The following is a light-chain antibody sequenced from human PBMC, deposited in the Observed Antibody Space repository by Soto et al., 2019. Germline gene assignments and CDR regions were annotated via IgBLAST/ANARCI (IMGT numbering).Light chain of an antibody. Sequence: QSVLTQPASVSGSPGQSITISCTGTSSDVGNYNLVSWYQQYPGRAPQLIIYEVTKRPSGVSNRFSGSKSGNTASLTISGLRADDEADYSCNSRASGTTYVFGTGTKLTVL. CDR2: EVT. CDR3: NSRASGTTYV. J-gene: IGLJ1*01. CDR1: SSDVGNYNL. V-gene: IGLV2-23*02.